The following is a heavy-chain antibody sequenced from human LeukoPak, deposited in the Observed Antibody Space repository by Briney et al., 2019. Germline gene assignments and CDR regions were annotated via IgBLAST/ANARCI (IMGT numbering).Heavy chain of an antibody. V-gene: IGHV1-58*01. Sequence: SVKVSCKASGFTFTSSAVQWVRQARGQRLEWIGWIVVGSGNTNYAQKFQERVTITRDMSTSTAYMELSSLRSEDTAVYYCAAEYTDLRSVSSRGAFDIWGQGTMVTVSS. CDR2: IVVGSGNT. D-gene: IGHD4-11*01. CDR3: AAEYTDLRSVSSRGAFDI. J-gene: IGHJ3*02. CDR1: GFTFTSSA.